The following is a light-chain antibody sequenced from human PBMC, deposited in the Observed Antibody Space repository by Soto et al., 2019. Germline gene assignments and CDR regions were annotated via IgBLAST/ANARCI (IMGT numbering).Light chain of an antibody. CDR2: DAS. V-gene: IGKV1-5*01. Sequence: DIQMTQSPSTLSSSVGYRVTISCRASQTISNWLAWYQQKPGKATKLLIYDASSLESGVPSRFSGSGSGTEFTLTISSLQPEDFATYYCQQYNDWPLTFGGGTKVDI. J-gene: IGKJ4*01. CDR3: QQYNDWPLT. CDR1: QTISNW.